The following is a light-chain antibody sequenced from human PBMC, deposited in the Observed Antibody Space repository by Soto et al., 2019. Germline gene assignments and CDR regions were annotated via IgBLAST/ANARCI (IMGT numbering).Light chain of an antibody. Sequence: HSALTKPRSVSGSPGQSVTISCTGTSSDVGGYNYVSWYQQHPGKAPKLMIYDVSKRPSGVPDRFSGSKSGNTASLTISGLQAEDEADYYCCSYAGSYTLYVFGTGTKVTVL. CDR3: CSYAGSYTLYV. CDR2: DVS. V-gene: IGLV2-11*01. CDR1: SSDVGGYNY. J-gene: IGLJ1*01.